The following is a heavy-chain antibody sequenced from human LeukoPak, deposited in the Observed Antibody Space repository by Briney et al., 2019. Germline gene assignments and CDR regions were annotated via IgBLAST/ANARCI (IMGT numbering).Heavy chain of an antibody. D-gene: IGHD3-10*01. V-gene: IGHV1-8*01. J-gene: IGHJ4*02. CDR3: ARGLRWKRKSGEFRVYYFDY. CDR1: GYTFTGYD. Sequence: ASVKVSCKASGYTFTGYDINWVRQATGQGLEWMGWMNPNSGNTGYAQKFQGRVTMTRNTSISTAYMELSSLRSEDTAVYYCARGLRWKRKSGEFRVYYFDYWGQGTLVTVSS. CDR2: MNPNSGNT.